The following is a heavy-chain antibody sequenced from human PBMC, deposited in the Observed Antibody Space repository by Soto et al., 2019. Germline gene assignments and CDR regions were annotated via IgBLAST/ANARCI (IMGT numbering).Heavy chain of an antibody. D-gene: IGHD3-16*01. V-gene: IGHV3-30*04. CDR3: ARWGTTGGFDL. Sequence: QVQLVESGGGVVQPGRSLRLSCEASGFTFTGYAMHWVRQAPGKGLEWVAITSFDERYKFYAASVKGRFTISRDNSKNTLYLQMDFLRPEDTALYYCARWGTTGGFDLWGQGTLVSVSS. J-gene: IGHJ4*02. CDR1: GFTFTGYA. CDR2: TSFDERYK.